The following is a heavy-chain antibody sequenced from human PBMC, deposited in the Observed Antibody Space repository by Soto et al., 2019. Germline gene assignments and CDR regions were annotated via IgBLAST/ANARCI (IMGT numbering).Heavy chain of an antibody. J-gene: IGHJ2*01. D-gene: IGHD3-3*01. CDR2: IYYSGST. Sequence: SETLSLTCTVSGGSISSGGYYWSWIRQPPGKGLEWIGYIYYSGSTYYNPSLKSRVTISVDTSKNQFSLKLSSVTAADTAVYYCARVGLPASEFDLWGRGTLVTVSS. CDR1: GGSISSGGYY. CDR3: ARVGLPASEFDL. V-gene: IGHV4-30-4*01.